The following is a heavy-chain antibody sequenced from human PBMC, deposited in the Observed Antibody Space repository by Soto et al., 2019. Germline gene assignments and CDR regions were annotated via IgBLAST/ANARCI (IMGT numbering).Heavy chain of an antibody. V-gene: IGHV4-39*01. CDR2: VVKSGIT. J-gene: IGHJ3*01. Sequence: QLQLRESGTGLVRPSETLSLTCTVSGGSMSGSTYYWAWIRQPPGKGLGWLGSVVKSGITCNNSARNSRVTISVDTSKNQFSLKLRSVTAADTAVYSCATAILRAAAGRTFRGFDVWGQGTMVTVSS. CDR1: GGSMSGSTYY. CDR3: ATAILRAAAGRTFRGFDV. D-gene: IGHD6-13*01.